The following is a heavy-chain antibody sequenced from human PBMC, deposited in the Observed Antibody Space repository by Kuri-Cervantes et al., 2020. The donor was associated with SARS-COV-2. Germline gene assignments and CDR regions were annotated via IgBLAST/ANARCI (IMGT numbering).Heavy chain of an antibody. CDR3: AREGSGSGDAFDI. CDR1: GFTFSAYS. V-gene: IGHV3-7*03. J-gene: IGHJ3*02. Sequence: GGSLRLSCATSGFTFSAYSMNWVRQAPGKGLEWVANIKEDGTERCYVDSVKGRFTISRDNAKNSLSLQMNNLRAEDTAVYYCAREGSGSGDAFDIWGQGTMVTVSS. D-gene: IGHD3-10*01. CDR2: IKEDGTER.